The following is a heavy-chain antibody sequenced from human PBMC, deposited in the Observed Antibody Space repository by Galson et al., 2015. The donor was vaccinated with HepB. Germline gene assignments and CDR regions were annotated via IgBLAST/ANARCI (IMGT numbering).Heavy chain of an antibody. D-gene: IGHD3-22*01. Sequence: SETLSLTCALYGGSFSGYYWSWIRQPPGKELEWIGEINHSGRTKYNPSLKSRVTISVDTSKNQFSLKLSSVTAADTAVYYCARGPPYQYGSSGYYRFDYWGQGTLVTVSS. J-gene: IGHJ4*02. CDR1: GGSFSGYY. CDR3: ARGPPYQYGSSGYYRFDY. V-gene: IGHV4-34*01. CDR2: INHSGRT.